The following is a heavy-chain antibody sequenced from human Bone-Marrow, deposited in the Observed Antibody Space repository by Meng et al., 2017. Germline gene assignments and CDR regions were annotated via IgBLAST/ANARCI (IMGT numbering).Heavy chain of an antibody. CDR2: IYHSGST. CDR3: ARGYCGGDCYIPFDNWFDP. V-gene: IGHV4-30-2*01. Sequence: QLQLQESGSGLVKPSQTLSLTCAVSGGSISSGGYSWSWIRQPPGKGLEWIGYIYHSGSTYYNPSLKSRVTISVDRSKNQFSLKLSSVTAADTAVYYCARGYCGGDCYIPFDNWFDPWGQETLVTVSS. D-gene: IGHD2-21*02. J-gene: IGHJ5*02. CDR1: GGSISSGGYS.